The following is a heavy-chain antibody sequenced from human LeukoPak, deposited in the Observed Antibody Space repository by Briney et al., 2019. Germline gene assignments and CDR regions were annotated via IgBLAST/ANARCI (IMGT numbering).Heavy chain of an antibody. Sequence: GGSLRLSCAASGFPVSNNYMSWVRQAPGKGLEWVSVIYSGGSTYYADSVKGRFTISRDNSKNTLYLQMNSLRAEDTAVYYCATSRWLDYWGQGTLVTVSS. V-gene: IGHV3-53*01. D-gene: IGHD5-24*01. J-gene: IGHJ4*02. CDR2: IYSGGST. CDR3: ATSRWLDY. CDR1: GFPVSNNY.